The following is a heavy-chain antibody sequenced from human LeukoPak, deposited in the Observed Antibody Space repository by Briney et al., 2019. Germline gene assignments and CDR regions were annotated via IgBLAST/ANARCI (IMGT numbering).Heavy chain of an antibody. V-gene: IGHV4-38-2*02. J-gene: IGHJ5*02. Sequence: SETLSLTCTVSGYSISSGYYWGWIRQPPGKGLEWIGSIYHSGSTYYNPSLKSRVTISVDTSKNQFSLKLSSVTAADTAVYYCASETDYSHPNWFDPWGQGTLVTVSS. CDR1: GYSISSGYY. CDR3: ASETDYSHPNWFDP. D-gene: IGHD4-11*01. CDR2: IYHSGST.